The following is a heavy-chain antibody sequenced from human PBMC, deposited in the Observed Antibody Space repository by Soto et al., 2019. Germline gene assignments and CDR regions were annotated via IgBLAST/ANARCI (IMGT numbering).Heavy chain of an antibody. V-gene: IGHV3-7*04. CDR1: GFTFSSYW. CDR2: IKQDGSEK. J-gene: IGHJ6*03. D-gene: IGHD1-1*01. CDR3: ARAKDFGTLYYYYYMDV. Sequence: GGSLRLSCAASGFTFSSYWMSWVRQAPGKGLEWVANIKQDGSEKYYVDSVKGRFTISRDNAKNSLYLQMNSLRAEDTAVYYCARAKDFGTLYYYYYMDVWGKGTTVTVSS.